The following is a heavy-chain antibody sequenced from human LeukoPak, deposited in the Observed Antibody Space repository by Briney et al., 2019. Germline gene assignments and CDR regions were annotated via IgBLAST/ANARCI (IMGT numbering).Heavy chain of an antibody. CDR1: GGSIRSHQ. CDR3: AKRDRGGWLDP. Sequence: PSETLSLTCTVSGGSIRSHQWTWIRQAPGKRLEWIGYTFYTGATYYNPSLRSRVTISIDTSKNQFSLKVTSVTTADTAVYYCAKRDRGGWLDPWGQGTLVTVSS. V-gene: IGHV4-59*11. CDR2: TFYTGAT. J-gene: IGHJ5*02. D-gene: IGHD1-1*01.